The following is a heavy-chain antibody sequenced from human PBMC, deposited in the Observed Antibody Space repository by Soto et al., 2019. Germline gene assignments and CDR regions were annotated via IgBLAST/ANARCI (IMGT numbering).Heavy chain of an antibody. CDR3: AKEPGGALIHWYFDR. V-gene: IGHV3-43D*04. Sequence: EVQLVESGGVVVQPGGSLRLSCAASGFTFDDYAMHWVRQAPGKGLEWVSLVSWDGGSTYYADSVKGRFTISRDNSKNTLYLQMNSLRAEDTALYYCAKEPGGALIHWYFDRWGRGARVTVS. J-gene: IGHJ2*01. CDR1: GFTFDDYA. CDR2: VSWDGGST. D-gene: IGHD3-10*01.